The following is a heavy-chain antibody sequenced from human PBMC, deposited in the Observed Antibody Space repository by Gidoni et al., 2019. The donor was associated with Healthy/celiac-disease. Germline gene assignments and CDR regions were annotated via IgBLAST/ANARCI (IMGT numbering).Heavy chain of an antibody. V-gene: IGHV1-69*01. CDR3: ASGVVPAAIGTPSGYYYGMDV. D-gene: IGHD2-2*01. CDR2: IIPIFGTA. J-gene: IGHJ6*02. Sequence: QVQPVQSGAEVKKPGSSVKVSCKASGGPFSSYAISWVRQAPGQGLEWMGGIIPIFGTANYAQKFQGRVTITADESTSTAYMELSSLRSEDTAVYYCASGVVPAAIGTPSGYYYGMDVWGQGTTVTVSS. CDR1: GGPFSSYA.